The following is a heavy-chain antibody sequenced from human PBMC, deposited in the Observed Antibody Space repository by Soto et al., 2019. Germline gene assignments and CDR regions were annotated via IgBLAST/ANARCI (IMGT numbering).Heavy chain of an antibody. CDR1: GGAIRNSIYY. V-gene: IGHV4-39*01. Sequence: TLSLTCTVSGGAIRNSIYYWGWIRQPPGKGLEWIGTIYYDGSVAYSPSLKSRVTLSVDTSRNHFSVKINSVTAAGTAVYFCARHRIAVAGPLDYWGQGTLVTVSA. J-gene: IGHJ4*02. D-gene: IGHD6-19*01. CDR3: ARHRIAVAGPLDY. CDR2: IYYDGSV.